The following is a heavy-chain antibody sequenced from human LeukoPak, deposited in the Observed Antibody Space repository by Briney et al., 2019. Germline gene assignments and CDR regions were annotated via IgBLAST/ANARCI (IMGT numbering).Heavy chain of an antibody. CDR3: ARGGWEHRNPFDY. Sequence: PGGSLRLSCAASGFTFDDYAMHWVRQAPGKGLEWVSGISWNSGSIGYADSVKGRFTISRDNAKNSLYLQMNSLRAEDTALYHCARGGWEHRNPFDYWGQGTLVTVSS. CDR2: ISWNSGSI. V-gene: IGHV3-9*01. CDR1: GFTFDDYA. J-gene: IGHJ4*02. D-gene: IGHD1-26*01.